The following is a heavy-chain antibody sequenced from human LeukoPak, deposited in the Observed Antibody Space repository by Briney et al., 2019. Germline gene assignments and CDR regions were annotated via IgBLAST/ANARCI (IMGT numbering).Heavy chain of an antibody. Sequence: PGGSLRLSCAASGFTFSSYSMNWVRQAPGKGLEWVSSISSSSSYIYHADSVKGRFTISRDNAKNSLYLQMNSLRAEDTAVYYCARAYSLEYCSSTSCYKRDYGMDVWGQGTTVTVSS. CDR2: ISSSSSYI. CDR1: GFTFSSYS. J-gene: IGHJ6*02. D-gene: IGHD2-2*02. CDR3: ARAYSLEYCSSTSCYKRDYGMDV. V-gene: IGHV3-21*01.